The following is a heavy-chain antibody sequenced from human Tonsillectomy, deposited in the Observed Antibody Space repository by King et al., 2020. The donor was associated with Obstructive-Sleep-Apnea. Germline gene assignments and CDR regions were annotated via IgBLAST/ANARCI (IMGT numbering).Heavy chain of an antibody. J-gene: IGHJ3*02. V-gene: IGHV3-73*01. Sequence: VQLVESGGGLVQPGGSLKLSCAASGFSFSGSAMHWVRQASGKGLEWVGRVRNKAFNYAPTYAASVKGRFTISRNDSKSTAYLQMNSLKTEDTAVYFCTTLDQLLPTGDAFDIWGQGTTVTVSS. CDR1: GFSFSGSA. D-gene: IGHD1-1*01. CDR3: TTLDQLLPTGDAFDI. CDR2: VRNKAFNYAP.